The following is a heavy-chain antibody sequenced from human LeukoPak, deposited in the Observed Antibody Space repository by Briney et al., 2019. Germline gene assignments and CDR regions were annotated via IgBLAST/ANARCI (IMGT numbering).Heavy chain of an antibody. Sequence: GASVKVSCKASGYTFTSYGISWVRQAPGKGLEWMGGFDPEDGETIYAQKFQGRVTMTEDTSTDTAYMELSSLRSEDTAVYYCATAYYDILTGYYDYWGQGTLVTVSS. CDR1: GYTFTSYG. CDR2: FDPEDGET. J-gene: IGHJ4*02. CDR3: ATAYYDILTGYYDY. V-gene: IGHV1-24*01. D-gene: IGHD3-9*01.